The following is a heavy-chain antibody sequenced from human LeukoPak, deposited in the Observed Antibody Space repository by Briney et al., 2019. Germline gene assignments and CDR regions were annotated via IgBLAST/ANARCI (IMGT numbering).Heavy chain of an antibody. Sequence: PSETLSLTCTVSGGSINSFHWTWVRQPPGKGLEWIGYIYYSGSTNYNPSLQSRVTISVATSKNNFSLRLSSVTAADTAVYYCARGDSGNYYNRRAGGDYWGQGTLVTVSS. CDR3: ARGDSGNYYNRRAGGDY. D-gene: IGHD1-26*01. CDR1: GGSINSFH. V-gene: IGHV4-59*01. CDR2: IYYSGST. J-gene: IGHJ4*02.